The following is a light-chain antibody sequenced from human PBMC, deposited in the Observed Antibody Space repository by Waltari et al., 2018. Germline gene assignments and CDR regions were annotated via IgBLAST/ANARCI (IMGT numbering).Light chain of an antibody. J-gene: IGKJ2*01. CDR3: QESYSTLYT. V-gene: IGKV1-16*01. Sequence: DIQMTQSPSSLSASIGDRVTITCRASQGISDHLAWFQLKPGKAPKSLIFAASTLQSGVPSRFRGSGSGTDFTLIITGLQPEDFATFSCQESYSTLYTFGQGTKVEIK. CDR2: AAS. CDR1: QGISDH.